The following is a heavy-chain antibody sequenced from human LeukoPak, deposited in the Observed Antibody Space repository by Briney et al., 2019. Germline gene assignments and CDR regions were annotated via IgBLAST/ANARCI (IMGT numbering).Heavy chain of an antibody. CDR1: GHTFSSSA. Sequence: GESLRLSCAAHGHTFSSSAVSWVRRATGKGVEWDQPVSDTTYYAETVRGRFTITRDESKSTLYLQMDSLRADDTAVYSCARARGPGGHWFDPWCQGTLVIVSS. D-gene: IGHD3-10*01. J-gene: IGHJ5*02. CDR3: ARARGPGGHWFDP. CDR2: VSDTT. V-gene: IGHV3-23*01.